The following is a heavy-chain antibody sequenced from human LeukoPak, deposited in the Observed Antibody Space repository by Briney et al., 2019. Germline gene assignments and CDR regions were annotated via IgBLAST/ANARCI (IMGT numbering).Heavy chain of an antibody. Sequence: GGSLRLSCAASGFTFDDYAMHWVRQAPGKGLEWVSGISWNSGSIGYADSVKGRFTISRDNAKNSPYLQMNSLRAEDTALYYCAKAAQSVVVVAATPAFDIWGQGTMVTVSS. CDR1: GFTFDDYA. J-gene: IGHJ3*02. CDR2: ISWNSGSI. D-gene: IGHD2-15*01. CDR3: AKAAQSVVVVAATPAFDI. V-gene: IGHV3-9*01.